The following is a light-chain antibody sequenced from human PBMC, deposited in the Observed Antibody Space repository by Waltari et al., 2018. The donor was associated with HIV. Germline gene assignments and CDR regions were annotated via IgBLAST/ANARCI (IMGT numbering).Light chain of an antibody. CDR2: RNN. V-gene: IGLV1-47*01. Sequence: QSVLTQPPSESATPGQRVTISCSGGSSTTGSNYVYWYQQIPGTATNLLSYRNNQRPSRVPDRFSGSKSGTSASLAISGLQSEDEADYYCAAWDDSLNSFVFGTGTRVTVL. CDR3: AAWDDSLNSFV. J-gene: IGLJ1*01. CDR1: SSTTGSNY.